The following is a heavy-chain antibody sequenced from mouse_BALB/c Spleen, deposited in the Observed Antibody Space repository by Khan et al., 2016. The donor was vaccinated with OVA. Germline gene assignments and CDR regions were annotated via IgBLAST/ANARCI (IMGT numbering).Heavy chain of an antibody. CDR1: GFTFSDYG. CDR3: ARGGKGGFAY. J-gene: IGHJ3*01. V-gene: IGHV5-15*02. Sequence: EVELVESGGGLVQPGGSRKLSCAASGFTFSDYGMAWVRQAPGKGPAWVAFVSSLAYNFYYADTVTGRFTISRENAKNTLYLEMSSLRSEVTAMYYCARGGKGGFAYWGQGTLVTVSA. CDR2: VSSLAYNF.